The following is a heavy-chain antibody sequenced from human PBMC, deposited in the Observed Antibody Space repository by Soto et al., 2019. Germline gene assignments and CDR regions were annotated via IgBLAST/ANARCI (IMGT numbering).Heavy chain of an antibody. CDR3: AKHSHTDMGSSWYQNFDY. V-gene: IGHV3-23*01. D-gene: IGHD6-13*01. CDR2: ISGSGGST. CDR1: GFTFSSYA. J-gene: IGHJ4*02. Sequence: PGGSLRLSCAASGFTFSSYAMSWVRQAPGKGLEWVSAISGSGGSTYYADSVKGRFTISRDNSKNTLYLQMNSLRAEDTAVYYCAKHSHTDMGSSWYQNFDYWGQGTLVTVSS.